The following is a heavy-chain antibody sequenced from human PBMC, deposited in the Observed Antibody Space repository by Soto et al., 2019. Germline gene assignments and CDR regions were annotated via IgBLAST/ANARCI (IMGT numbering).Heavy chain of an antibody. CDR2: MIPIFGTA. D-gene: IGHD6-13*01. J-gene: IGHJ5*02. Sequence: QVQLVQSGAEVKKPGSSVKVSCKASGGTFSSYAISWVRQAPGQGLEGMGGMIPIFGTASYAQKFQGRVTIHADEATSRAYMELSSLRSEDTAVYYCARVNGSSSHNWFDPWGQGTLVNVSS. CDR3: ARVNGSSSHNWFDP. CDR1: GGTFSSYA. V-gene: IGHV1-69*01.